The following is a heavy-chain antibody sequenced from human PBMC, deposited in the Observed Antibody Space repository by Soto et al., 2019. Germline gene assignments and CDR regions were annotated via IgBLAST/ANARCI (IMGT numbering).Heavy chain of an antibody. D-gene: IGHD3-3*01. CDR2: IYPSGGST. Sequence: GASVKVSCKASGYTFTSYYMHWVRQAPGQGFDLMVIIYPSGGSTLYAQNFQGRVTMPRVTSTSTVYLVLSSLRSDDTAVYYCATLQDRFAPTLGFYYIDVWGKGPTVPVS. J-gene: IGHJ6*03. V-gene: IGHV1-46*03. CDR3: ATLQDRFAPTLGFYYIDV. CDR1: GYTFTSYY.